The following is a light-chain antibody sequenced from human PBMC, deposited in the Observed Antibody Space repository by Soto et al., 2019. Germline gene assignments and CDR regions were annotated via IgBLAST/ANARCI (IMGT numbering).Light chain of an antibody. J-gene: IGKJ1*01. Sequence: AIQMTQSPSSLSASVGDRVTITCRASQGIRNDLAWYQQRPGKAPNLLIYASSNLQSGVPSRFRGSGSGTEFTLTISSLQPDDFATYYCLQDYAYPRTFGQGTKVEI. CDR3: LQDYAYPRT. CDR2: ASS. CDR1: QGIRND. V-gene: IGKV1-6*01.